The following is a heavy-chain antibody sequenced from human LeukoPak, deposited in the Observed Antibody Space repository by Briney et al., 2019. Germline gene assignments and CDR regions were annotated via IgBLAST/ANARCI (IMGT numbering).Heavy chain of an antibody. Sequence: PGGSLRLSCAAAGFTVSNYKMNWVRQAPGKGLELVSFIGSSGSIIYYSDSVKGRLTISRDNAKNSLYLQMHSLRAEDTAVYYCAKQMDHVHSSSWWWGFDYWGQGTLVTVSS. CDR3: AKQMDHVHSSSWWWGFDY. J-gene: IGHJ4*02. CDR2: IGSSGSII. CDR1: GFTVSNYK. D-gene: IGHD6-13*01. V-gene: IGHV3-48*03.